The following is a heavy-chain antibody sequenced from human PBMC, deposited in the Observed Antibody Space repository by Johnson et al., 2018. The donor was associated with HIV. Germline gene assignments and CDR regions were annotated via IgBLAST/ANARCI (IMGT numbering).Heavy chain of an antibody. Sequence: QVQLVESGGGVVQPGGSLRLSCAASGFTFSSYAMHWVRQAPGKGLEWVAVISYDGSNKYYADSVKGRFTISRDNSKNTLYLQMNSLRAEDTAVYYCARVEGGSSSNAFDIWGQGTMVTVSS. CDR3: ARVEGGSSSNAFDI. CDR2: ISYDGSNK. CDR1: GFTFSSYA. V-gene: IGHV3-30-3*01. J-gene: IGHJ3*02. D-gene: IGHD6-13*01.